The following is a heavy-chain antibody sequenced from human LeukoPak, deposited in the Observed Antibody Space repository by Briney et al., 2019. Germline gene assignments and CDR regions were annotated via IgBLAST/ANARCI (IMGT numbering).Heavy chain of an antibody. Sequence: PGGSLRLSCAASGFTFSSYGMHWVRKAPGKGLVWVSRINPDGSSTDYADSVKGRFTISRDNARNTLYLQMNSLRVEDTAIYYCVRGTNDWTGIDYWGQGTLVTVSS. D-gene: IGHD2-8*01. V-gene: IGHV3-74*01. CDR1: GFTFSSYG. CDR2: INPDGSST. CDR3: VRGTNDWTGIDY. J-gene: IGHJ4*02.